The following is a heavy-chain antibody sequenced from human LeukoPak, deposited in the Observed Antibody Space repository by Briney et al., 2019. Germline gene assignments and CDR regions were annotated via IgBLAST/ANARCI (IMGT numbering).Heavy chain of an antibody. D-gene: IGHD3-10*01. V-gene: IGHV1-24*01. J-gene: IGHJ6*02. CDR2: FDPEDGET. CDR1: GYTLTELS. Sequence: ASVKVSCKVSGYTLTELSMHWVRQAPGKGLEWMGGFDPEDGETIYAQKFQGRVTITADESTSTAYMELGSLRSEDTAVYYCASPVRGVIKTFYYYYGMDVWGQGTTVTVSS. CDR3: ASPVRGVIKTFYYYYGMDV.